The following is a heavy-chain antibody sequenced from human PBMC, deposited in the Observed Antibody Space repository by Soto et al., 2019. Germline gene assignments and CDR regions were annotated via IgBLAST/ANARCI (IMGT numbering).Heavy chain of an antibody. CDR2: INPSGGST. D-gene: IGHD6-6*01. CDR1: GYTFTSYY. V-gene: IGHV1-46*03. J-gene: IGHJ4*02. CDR3: ARCSSSSGRRSREFDY. Sequence: ASVKVSCKSSGYTFTSYYMHWVRQAPGQGLEWMGIINPSGGSTSYAQKFQGRVTMTRDTSTSTVYMELSSLRSEDTAVYYCARCSSSSGRRSREFDYWAQGTLVTVSS.